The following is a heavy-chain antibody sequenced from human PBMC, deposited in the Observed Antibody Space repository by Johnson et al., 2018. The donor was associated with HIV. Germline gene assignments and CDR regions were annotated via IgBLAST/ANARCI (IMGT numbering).Heavy chain of an antibody. Sequence: VQLVESGGGLVQPGGSLRLSCAASGFTFSSYAMSWVRQAPGKGLEWVSAISGSGGSTYYADSVKGRFTISRDNAKNSLYLQMNSLRAEDTALYYCARREGTTGTFSAFDIWGQGTMVTVSS. D-gene: IGHD1-1*01. CDR2: ISGSGGST. V-gene: IGHV3-23*04. CDR1: GFTFSSYA. J-gene: IGHJ3*02. CDR3: ARREGTTGTFSAFDI.